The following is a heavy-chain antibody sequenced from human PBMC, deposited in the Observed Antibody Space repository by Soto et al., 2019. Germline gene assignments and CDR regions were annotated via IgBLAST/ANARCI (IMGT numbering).Heavy chain of an antibody. J-gene: IGHJ6*02. CDR3: AKDGLQLWLPYYYYGMDV. D-gene: IGHD5-18*01. Sequence: GGSLRLSCSASGFSFSSFAMHWVRQAPGKGLEYVSAIINNGGTTYYADSVNGRFTMSRDNSKNTLYLQMSSLREEDTAVYYYAKDGLQLWLPYYYYGMDVWGQGTTVTVSS. CDR1: GFSFSSFA. V-gene: IGHV3-64D*06. CDR2: IINNGGTT.